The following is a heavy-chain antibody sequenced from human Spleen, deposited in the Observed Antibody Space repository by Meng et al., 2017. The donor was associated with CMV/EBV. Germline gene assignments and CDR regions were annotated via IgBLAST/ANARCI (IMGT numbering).Heavy chain of an antibody. CDR3: ATSIQKFGIFVN. D-gene: IGHD3-16*01. CDR1: GFTFDDYT. Sequence: GESLKISCAASGFTFDDYTMHWVRQAPGKGLEWVSLISWDGGSTYYADSVKGRFTISRDYARNSLYLQMDSLSAEDTAVYFCATSIQKFGIFVNWGQGTLVTVSS. J-gene: IGHJ1*01. V-gene: IGHV3-43*01. CDR2: ISWDGGST.